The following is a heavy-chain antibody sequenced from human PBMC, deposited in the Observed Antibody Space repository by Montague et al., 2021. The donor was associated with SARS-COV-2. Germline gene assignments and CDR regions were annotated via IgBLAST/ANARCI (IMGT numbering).Heavy chain of an antibody. CDR3: ARGSEYYYHPFDY. Sequence: SETLSLTCTVSGASMSGYHWSWIRQPAGKALEWIGCIYSNGDTTXXPSLKSRLTMSVDTSERQFSLKVTSVSAADTAIYYCARGSEYYYHPFDYWGHGNLVTVSS. D-gene: IGHD2/OR15-2a*01. CDR1: GASMSGYH. J-gene: IGHJ4*01. V-gene: IGHV4-4*07. CDR2: IYSNGDT.